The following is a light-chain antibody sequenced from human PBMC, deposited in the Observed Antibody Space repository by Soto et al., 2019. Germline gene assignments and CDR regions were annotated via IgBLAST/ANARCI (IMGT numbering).Light chain of an antibody. CDR3: QQYTNTNNPWM. J-gene: IGKJ1*01. CDR2: DAF. Sequence: IQMTQSPSTLSASVGDRVTITCRASQSITTWLAWYQQKPGKAPKLLIYDAFALESGVPSRFSGSGSGTEFTLTISSLQPDDSATYYCQQYTNTNNPWMFGQGTKVDIK. V-gene: IGKV1-5*01. CDR1: QSITTW.